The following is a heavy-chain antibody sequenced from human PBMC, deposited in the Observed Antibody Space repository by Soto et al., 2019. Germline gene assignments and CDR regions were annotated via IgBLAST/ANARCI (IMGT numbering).Heavy chain of an antibody. CDR3: ARLKQPYYYDSSGYPDY. V-gene: IGHV4-59*08. D-gene: IGHD3-22*01. CDR2: IYYSGST. J-gene: IGHJ4*02. CDR1: GGTISSYY. Sequence: SEMLSLTCTVSGGTISSYYWSWIRQPPGKGLEWIGYIYYSGSTNYNPSLKSRVTISVDTSKNQFSLKLSSVTAADTAVYYCARLKQPYYYDSSGYPDYWGQGTLVTVSS.